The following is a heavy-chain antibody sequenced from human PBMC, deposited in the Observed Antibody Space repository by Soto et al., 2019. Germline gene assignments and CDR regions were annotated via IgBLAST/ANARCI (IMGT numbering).Heavy chain of an antibody. CDR1: GGSISVYY. Sequence: SETLSLTCTISGGSISVYYWSWVRQPPGHELEWIGYIYASGSPYYNPSLRSRITINPDTSKNQFSLQLNSVTPEDTAVYYCARERGIAAAGDFDYWGQGTLVTVSS. CDR2: IYASGSP. CDR3: ARERGIAAAGDFDY. D-gene: IGHD6-13*01. J-gene: IGHJ4*02. V-gene: IGHV4-4*08.